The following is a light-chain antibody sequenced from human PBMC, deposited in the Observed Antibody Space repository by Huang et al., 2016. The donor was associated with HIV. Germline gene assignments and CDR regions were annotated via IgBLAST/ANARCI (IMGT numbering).Light chain of an antibody. CDR1: QSLLHSNGYNY. CDR3: MQALQTPST. V-gene: IGKV2-28*01. Sequence: DIVMTQSPLSLPVTPGEPASISCRSSQSLLHSNGYNYLDWYLQKPRQSPQLLIYLGSNRASGVPDRFSGSGSGTDFTLKISRVEAEDVGVYYCMQALQTPSTFGPGTKVDIK. J-gene: IGKJ3*01. CDR2: LGS.